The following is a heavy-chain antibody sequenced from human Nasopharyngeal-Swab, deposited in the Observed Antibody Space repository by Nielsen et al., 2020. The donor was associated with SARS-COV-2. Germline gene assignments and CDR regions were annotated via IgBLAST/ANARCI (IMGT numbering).Heavy chain of an antibody. CDR3: TAHLEYVATAA. CDR1: EVSFSDSA. D-gene: IGHD2-2*01. J-gene: IGHJ4*02. CDR2: IRNKAKNYAT. Sequence: GESLKISCAASEVSFSDSAIHWVRQAPGKGLEFVGRIRNKAKNYATTAVASVRGRFSISRDDSKNTAYLHMSGLKSEDTAVYYRTAHLEYVATAAWGQGVLVTVSS. V-gene: IGHV3-73*01.